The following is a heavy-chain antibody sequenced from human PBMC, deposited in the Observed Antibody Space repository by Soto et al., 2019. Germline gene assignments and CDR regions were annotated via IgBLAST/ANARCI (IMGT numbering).Heavy chain of an antibody. Sequence: WASVKVSCKASGYTFTSYGFNWVRQAPGQGLEWMGWISAYNANTNYAQKLQGRVTMTTDTSTSTAYMELRSLRSDDTAVYYCARGFSGSYFDYWGQGTLVTVSS. J-gene: IGHJ4*02. D-gene: IGHD1-26*01. CDR3: ARGFSGSYFDY. CDR2: ISAYNANT. V-gene: IGHV1-18*04. CDR1: GYTFTSYG.